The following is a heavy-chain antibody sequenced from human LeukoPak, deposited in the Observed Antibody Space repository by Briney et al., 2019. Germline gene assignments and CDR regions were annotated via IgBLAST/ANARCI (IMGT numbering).Heavy chain of an antibody. D-gene: IGHD3-16*01. V-gene: IGHV4-30-4*01. CDR2: IHYSGST. CDR1: GGSISSDDYY. Sequence: SETLSLTCTVSGGSISSDDYYWSWIRQPPGKGLEWIGYIHYSGSTYYNPSLKSRVTISVDTSKNQFSLKVNSVTAADTAVYYCARDLVVTTGGFDYWGQGTLVTVSS. CDR3: ARDLVVTTGGFDY. J-gene: IGHJ4*02.